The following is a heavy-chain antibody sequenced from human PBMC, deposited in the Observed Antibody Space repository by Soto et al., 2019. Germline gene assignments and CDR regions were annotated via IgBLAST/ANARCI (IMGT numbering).Heavy chain of an antibody. Sequence: SETLSLTCVVSGGSISDSDWWSWVRQPPGKGLEWIGYIYYSGSTNYNPSLKSRVTISVDTSKNQFSLKLSSVTAADTAVYYCARATGTLRSRNCDYWGQGSLVTVSS. V-gene: IGHV4-4*02. CDR2: IYYSGST. CDR1: GGSISDSDW. CDR3: ARATGTLRSRNCDY. D-gene: IGHD1-1*01. J-gene: IGHJ4*02.